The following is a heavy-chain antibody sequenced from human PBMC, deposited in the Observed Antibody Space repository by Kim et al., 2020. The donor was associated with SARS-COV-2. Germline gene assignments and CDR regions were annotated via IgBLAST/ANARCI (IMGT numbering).Heavy chain of an antibody. J-gene: IGHJ4*02. V-gene: IGHV4-39*01. CDR3: AKGLSPFGY. CDR2: IYYSGST. Sequence: SETLSLTCTVSGGSISSSSYYWGWIRQPPGKGLEWIGSIYYSGSTYYNPSLKSRVTISVDTSKNQFSLKLSSVTAADTAVYYCAKGLSPFGYWGQGTLVTVSS. CDR1: GGSISSSSYY.